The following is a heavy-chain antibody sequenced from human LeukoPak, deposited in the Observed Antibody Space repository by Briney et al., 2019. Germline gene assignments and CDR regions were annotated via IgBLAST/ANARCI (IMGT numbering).Heavy chain of an antibody. J-gene: IGHJ4*02. CDR3: ASNNYYARDY. CDR2: VVQDGSDK. Sequence: PGGSLRLSCAASGFTFNNYWMSWVRQAPVKGLEWVANVVQDGSDKYYVDSVKGRFTISRDNAKNSLYLQMNSLRAEGTAVYYCASNNYYARDYWGQGTLVTVSS. V-gene: IGHV3-7*01. D-gene: IGHD1-26*01. CDR1: GFTFNNYW.